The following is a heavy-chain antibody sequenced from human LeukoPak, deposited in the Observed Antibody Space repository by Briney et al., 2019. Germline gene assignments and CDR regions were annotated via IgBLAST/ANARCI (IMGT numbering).Heavy chain of an antibody. CDR1: GFRFNRFS. D-gene: IGHD2/OR15-2a*01. CDR2: IKQDGSQK. J-gene: IGHJ4*02. CDR3: ASWGFDNNAHYHYYLPN. Sequence: GGYLRLSCAASGFRFNRFSMSWVRQTPGRGLEWVANIKQDGSQKEYADSVKGRFAISRDNANNFLDLQMNSLRAEDTGVYYCASWGFDNNAHYHYYLPNWGQGTRVTVSS. V-gene: IGHV3-7*01.